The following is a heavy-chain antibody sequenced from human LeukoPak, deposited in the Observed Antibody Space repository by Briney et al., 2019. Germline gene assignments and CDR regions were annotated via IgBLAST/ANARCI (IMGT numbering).Heavy chain of an antibody. CDR2: IKQDGSEK. V-gene: IGHV3-7*01. J-gene: IGHJ4*02. CDR3: AREGATTVTYDY. CDR1: GFTFSSYW. Sequence: GGCLRLSCAASGFTFSSYWMSWVRQAPGKGLEWVANIKQDGSEKYYVDSVKGRFTISRDNAKNSLYLQMNSLRAEDMAVYYCAREGATTVTYDYWGQGTLVTVX. D-gene: IGHD4-17*01.